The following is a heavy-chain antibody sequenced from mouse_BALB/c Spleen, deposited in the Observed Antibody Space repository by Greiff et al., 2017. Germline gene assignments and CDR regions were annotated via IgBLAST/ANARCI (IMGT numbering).Heavy chain of an antibody. CDR1: GFTFSSYA. D-gene: IGHD2-4*01. CDR2: ISSGGST. V-gene: IGHV5-6-5*01. CDR3: ARGDEYDRMFAY. Sequence: EVKLVESGGGLVKPGGSLKLSCAASGFTFSSYAMSWVRQTPEKRLEWVASISSGGSTYYPDSVKGRFTISRDNARNILYLQMSSLRSEDTAMYYCARGDEYDRMFAYWGQGTLVTVSA. J-gene: IGHJ3*01.